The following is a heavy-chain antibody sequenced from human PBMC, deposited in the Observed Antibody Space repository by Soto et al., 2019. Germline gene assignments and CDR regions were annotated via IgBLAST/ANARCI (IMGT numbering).Heavy chain of an antibody. CDR1: GYTFTGYY. V-gene: IGHV1-2*04. CDR3: ARDLHRYCSGGSCYSYNWFDP. D-gene: IGHD2-15*01. J-gene: IGHJ5*02. CDR2: INPNSGGT. Sequence: ASVKVSCKASGYTFTGYYMHWVRQAPGQGLEWMGWINPNSGGTNYAQKFQGWVTMTRDTSISTAYMELSRLRSDDTAVYYCARDLHRYCSGGSCYSYNWFDPWGQGTLVTVSS.